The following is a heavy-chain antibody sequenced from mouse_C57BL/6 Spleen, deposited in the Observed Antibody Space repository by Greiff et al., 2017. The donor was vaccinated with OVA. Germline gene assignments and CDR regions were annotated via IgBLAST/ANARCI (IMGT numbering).Heavy chain of an antibody. D-gene: IGHD2-4*01. CDR1: GYTFTSYW. CDR3: ARHYYDYWYFDV. V-gene: IGHV1-50*01. Sequence: VQLQQSGAELVKPGASVKLSCKASGYTFTSYWMQWVKQRPGQGLEWIGEIDPSDSYTNYNQKFKGKATLTVDTSSSTAYMQLSSLTSEDSAVYYCARHYYDYWYFDVWGTGTTVTVSS. J-gene: IGHJ1*03. CDR2: IDPSDSYT.